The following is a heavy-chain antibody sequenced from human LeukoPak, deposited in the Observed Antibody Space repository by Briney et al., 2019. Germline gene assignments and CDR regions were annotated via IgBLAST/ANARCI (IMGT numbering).Heavy chain of an antibody. V-gene: IGHV4-59*08. D-gene: IGHD3-10*01. CDR3: ARHASASGFDY. CDR1: GGSISSYY. CDR2: IYYSGST. J-gene: IGHJ4*02. Sequence: SETLSLTCSVSGGSISSYYWSWIRQPPGKGLEWIGYIYYSGSTNYNPSLKSRVTISVDTSKIQFSLKRSSVAAADTAVYYCARHASASGFDYGGQRTLVTVSA.